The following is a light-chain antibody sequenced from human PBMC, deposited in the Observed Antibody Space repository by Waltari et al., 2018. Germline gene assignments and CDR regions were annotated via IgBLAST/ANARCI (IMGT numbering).Light chain of an antibody. Sequence: QSVLTQPPSVSGAPGQRVTISCTGSSSNIGGGYDVQWYQQLPGTAPKPLIYKNNTRPSGVPDRCSGSKSGTSASLAITGLQAEDEADYYCQSYDISLSGSLFGGGTKLTVL. CDR2: KNN. J-gene: IGLJ2*01. CDR3: QSYDISLSGSL. CDR1: SSNIGGGYD. V-gene: IGLV1-40*01.